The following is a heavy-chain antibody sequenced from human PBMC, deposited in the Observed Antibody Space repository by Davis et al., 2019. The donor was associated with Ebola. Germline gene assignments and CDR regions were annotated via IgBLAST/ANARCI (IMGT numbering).Heavy chain of an antibody. Sequence: PSETLSLTCTVSGGSIISPSYYWSWIRQPPGQGLEWIGYIYYSGSTNYNPSIKSRVTISVDTSKNQFSLNLSSVTAADTAVYYCARHNSRIRWAFDIWGQGTMVTVSS. J-gene: IGHJ3*02. CDR3: ARHNSRIRWAFDI. CDR1: GGSIISPSYY. V-gene: IGHV4-61*01. CDR2: IYYSGST. D-gene: IGHD3-3*02.